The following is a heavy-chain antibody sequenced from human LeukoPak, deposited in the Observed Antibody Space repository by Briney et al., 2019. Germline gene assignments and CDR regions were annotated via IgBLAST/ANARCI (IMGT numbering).Heavy chain of an antibody. Sequence: GGSLRLSCAASGFTFSDHYMDWVRQAPGKGLEWVGRTRNRANSYTTEYAASVKGRFTISRDDSKNSLYLQMNSLKTEDTAVYYCARALILPDYWGQGTLVTVSS. J-gene: IGHJ4*02. CDR2: TRNRANSYTT. V-gene: IGHV3-72*01. D-gene: IGHD1-26*01. CDR1: GFTFSDHY. CDR3: ARALILPDY.